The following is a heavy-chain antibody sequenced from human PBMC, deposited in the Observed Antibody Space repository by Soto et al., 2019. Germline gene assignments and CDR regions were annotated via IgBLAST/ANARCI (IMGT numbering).Heavy chain of an antibody. D-gene: IGHD4-17*01. CDR2: MNPNSGNT. J-gene: IGHJ4*02. CDR3: ARGTTVTTLYYFDY. V-gene: IGHV1-8*01. Sequence: GQGLEWMGWMNPNSGNTGYAQKLQGRVTMTRNTSISTAYMELSSLRSEDTAVYYCARGTTVTTLYYFDYWGQGTLVTVSS.